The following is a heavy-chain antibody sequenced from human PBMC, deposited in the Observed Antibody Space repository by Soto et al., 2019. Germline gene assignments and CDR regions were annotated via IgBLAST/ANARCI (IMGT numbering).Heavy chain of an antibody. J-gene: IGHJ4*02. Sequence: GGSLRLSCAASGFTFSSYGMHWVRQAPGKGLEWVAVISYDGSNKYYADSVKGRFTISRDNAKNSLYLQMNSLRAEDTAVYYCARGETTVTAQTDYWGQGTLVTVSS. V-gene: IGHV3-30*03. CDR1: GFTFSSYG. CDR3: ARGETTVTAQTDY. D-gene: IGHD4-17*01. CDR2: ISYDGSNK.